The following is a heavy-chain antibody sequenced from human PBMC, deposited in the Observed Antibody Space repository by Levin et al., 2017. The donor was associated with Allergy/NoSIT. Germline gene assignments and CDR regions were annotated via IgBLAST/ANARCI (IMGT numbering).Heavy chain of an antibody. D-gene: IGHD3-9*01. CDR3: AREDRYFDWLSSRTSSYFYMDV. Sequence: KPSETLSLTCTVSGDSISAGGYYWSWIRQPAGKGLEWIGRIYGSGGTNYNPSLKSRATILGDMSKKKFSLNLSSVSAADTGVYYCAREDRYFDWLSSRTSSYFYMDVWGKGTTVTVSS. V-gene: IGHV4-61*02. J-gene: IGHJ6*03. CDR2: IYGSGGT. CDR1: GDSISAGGYY.